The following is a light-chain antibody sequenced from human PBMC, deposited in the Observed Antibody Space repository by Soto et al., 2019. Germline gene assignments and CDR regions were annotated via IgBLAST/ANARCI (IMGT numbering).Light chain of an antibody. CDR2: GAS. V-gene: IGKV3-20*01. CDR1: QSVSSSY. J-gene: IGKJ1*01. Sequence: EIVLTQSPCTLSLSPGERATLSCRASQSVSSSYLAWYQQKPGQAPRLLIYGASSRATSIPDRFSGSGSGTDFTLTISRLEPEDFAVYYCQQYGSSPWTFGQGTKVDIK. CDR3: QQYGSSPWT.